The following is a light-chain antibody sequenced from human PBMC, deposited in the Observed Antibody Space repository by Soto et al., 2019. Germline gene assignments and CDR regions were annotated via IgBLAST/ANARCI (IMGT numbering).Light chain of an antibody. CDR1: QSLSGSY. CDR3: QQYGSSPRT. CDR2: GAS. V-gene: IGKV3-20*01. Sequence: EIVLTQSPGTLSLSPGERATLSCRASQSLSGSYLAWYQQKPGQAPRLLIYGASSRATGIPDRFSGSGSGTDFTLTISRLEPEDFAVYYCQQYGSSPRTFGQGTKLEIK. J-gene: IGKJ2*01.